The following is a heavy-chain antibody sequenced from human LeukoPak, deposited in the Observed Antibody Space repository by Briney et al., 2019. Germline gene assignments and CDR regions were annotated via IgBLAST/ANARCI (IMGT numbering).Heavy chain of an antibody. CDR2: ISSSSSYI. CDR1: GFTFSSYS. J-gene: IGHJ5*02. D-gene: IGHD1-1*01. V-gene: IGHV3-21*01. CDR3: ARGVRSWFDP. Sequence: GGSLRLSCAASGFTFSSYSMNWVRRAPGKGLEWVSSISSSSSYIYYADSVKGRFTISRDNAKNSLYLQMNSLRAEDTAVYYCARGVRSWFDPWGQGTLVTVSS.